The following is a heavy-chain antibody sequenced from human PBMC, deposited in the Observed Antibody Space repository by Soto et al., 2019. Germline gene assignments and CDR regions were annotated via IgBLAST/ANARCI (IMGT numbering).Heavy chain of an antibody. CDR2: ISAYNGNT. J-gene: IGHJ6*02. V-gene: IGHV1-18*01. D-gene: IGHD2-2*01. CDR3: ARDLWGVPAAWDGYYYGMDV. Sequence: QVQLVQSGAEVKKPGASVKVSCKASGYTFTSYGISWVRQAPGQGLEWMGWISAYNGNTNYAQKLQGRVTMTTDTYTSTAYMELRSLRSDDTAVYYCARDLWGVPAAWDGYYYGMDVWGQGTTVTVSS. CDR1: GYTFTSYG.